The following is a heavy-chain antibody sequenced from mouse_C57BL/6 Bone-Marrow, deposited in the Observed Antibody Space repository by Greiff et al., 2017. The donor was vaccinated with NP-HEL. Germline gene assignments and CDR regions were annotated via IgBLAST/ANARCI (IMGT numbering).Heavy chain of an antibody. CDR1: GYTFTSYW. V-gene: IGHV1-64*01. D-gene: IGHD2-3*01. CDR3: AKRGDGYYDWYFGG. Sequence: QVQLQQPGAELVKPGASVKLSCKASGYTFTSYWMHWVKQRPGPGLEWIGMIHPNSGSTNYNEKFKSKATLTVDKSSSTAYMQLSSLTSEDSAVCYSAKRGDGYYDWYFGGGGTGTTVTVAS. J-gene: IGHJ1*03. CDR2: IHPNSGST.